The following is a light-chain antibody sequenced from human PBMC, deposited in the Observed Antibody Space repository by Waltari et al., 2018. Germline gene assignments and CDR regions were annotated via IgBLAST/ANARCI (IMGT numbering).Light chain of an antibody. CDR3: QQGNSFPPT. CDR1: QGISNW. J-gene: IGKJ1*01. Sequence: DIQMTQSPSSVSASVGDRVPITCRASQGISNWLAWYQQKPGKAPKLLIYSASILQTGVPSRFSGSGSGTDFTLTISNLQPEDFATYFCQQGNSFPPTFGQGTKVEVK. V-gene: IGKV1-12*01. CDR2: SAS.